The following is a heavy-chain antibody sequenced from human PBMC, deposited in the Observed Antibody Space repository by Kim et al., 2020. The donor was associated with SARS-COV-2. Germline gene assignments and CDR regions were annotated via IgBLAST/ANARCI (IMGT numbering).Heavy chain of an antibody. Sequence: GGSLRLSCVGSGFTFSNYVMHWVRQDPEKGLVWVSRIAHDGTKTNYADAVKGRFAISRDNARNTLFLQMNSLRVEDTALYYCVRDSTDYDIDWWGQGTQVTVSS. CDR1: GFTFSNYV. V-gene: IGHV3-74*01. CDR3: VRDSTDYDIDW. J-gene: IGHJ4*02. CDR2: IAHDGTKT. D-gene: IGHD3-22*01.